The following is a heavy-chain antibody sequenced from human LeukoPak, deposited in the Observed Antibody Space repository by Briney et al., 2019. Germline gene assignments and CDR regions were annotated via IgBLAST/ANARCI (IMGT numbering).Heavy chain of an antibody. Sequence: ASVKVSCKASGYTFTGYYMHWVRQAPGQGLEWMGWINPNSGGTNYAQKFQGRVTMTRDTSISTAYMELSRLRSDDTAVYYCARVWRVGWFGELAWDAFDIWGQGTMVTVSS. J-gene: IGHJ3*02. CDR2: INPNSGGT. V-gene: IGHV1-2*02. CDR1: GYTFTGYY. CDR3: ARVWRVGWFGELAWDAFDI. D-gene: IGHD3-10*01.